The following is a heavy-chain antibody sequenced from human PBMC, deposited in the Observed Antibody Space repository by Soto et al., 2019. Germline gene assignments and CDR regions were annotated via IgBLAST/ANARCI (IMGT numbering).Heavy chain of an antibody. D-gene: IGHD2-8*01. CDR1: GFTFSSYS. V-gene: IGHV3-21*01. CDR2: ISSSSSYI. J-gene: IGHJ4*02. Sequence: EVQLVESGGGLVKPGGSLRLSCAASGFTFSSYSMNWVRQAPGKGLEWVSSISSSSSYIYYADSVKGRFTISRDNAKNSLYLQMNSLRAEDTAVYYCARGGTIVLMVYALDYWGQGTLVTVSS. CDR3: ARGGTIVLMVYALDY.